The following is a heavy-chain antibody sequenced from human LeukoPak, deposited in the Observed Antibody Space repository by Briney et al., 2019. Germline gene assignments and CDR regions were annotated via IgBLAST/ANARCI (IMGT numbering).Heavy chain of an antibody. CDR3: AKDRIAVAGTDAFDI. Sequence: GGSLRLSCAASGFTFDDYAMHWVRQAPGKGLEWVSGISWNSGSIGYADSVKGRFTISRDNAKNSLYLQMNSMRAEDTALYYCAKDRIAVAGTDAFDIWGQGTMVTVSS. V-gene: IGHV3-9*01. D-gene: IGHD6-19*01. J-gene: IGHJ3*02. CDR1: GFTFDDYA. CDR2: ISWNSGSI.